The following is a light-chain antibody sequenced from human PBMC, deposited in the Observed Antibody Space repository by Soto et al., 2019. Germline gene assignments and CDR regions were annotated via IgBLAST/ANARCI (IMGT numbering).Light chain of an antibody. CDR1: QGISCY. CDR2: AAS. CDR3: QQYYSYPT. V-gene: IGKV1-8*01. Sequence: AIRMTQSPSSLSAATGVRVTVTGRAGQGISCYLAWYQQKPGKDPKLLIYAASTLQSGLRTSFIGSGSGTDFTLTISCLQSEDSATYYCQQYYSYPTFGQGTKVELK. J-gene: IGKJ1*01.